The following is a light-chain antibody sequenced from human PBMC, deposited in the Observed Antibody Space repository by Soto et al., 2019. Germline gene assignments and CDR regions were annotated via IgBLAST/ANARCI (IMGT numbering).Light chain of an antibody. CDR1: QSVSSNY. CDR3: QQYGSSPRT. J-gene: IGKJ1*01. Sequence: EIVLTQSPGTLSLSPGEGATLSCRASQSVSSNYLAWYQQKPGQAPRLLIYGASGRATGIPDRFGGSGSGSDFTLTISRLDPEDFAVYYCQQYGSSPRTFAQGTKVEI. V-gene: IGKV3-20*01. CDR2: GAS.